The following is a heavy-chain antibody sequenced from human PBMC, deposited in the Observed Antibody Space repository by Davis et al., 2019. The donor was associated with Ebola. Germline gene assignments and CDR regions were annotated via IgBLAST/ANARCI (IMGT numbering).Heavy chain of an antibody. D-gene: IGHD2-21*01. CDR2: INHSGST. Sequence: MPSETLSLTCAVYGLSFSGYYWSWIRQPPGKGLEWIGEINHSGSTNYNPSLKRRVTISVDTSKNKFYLKLSSVTAADTAVYYCGGIPRYWGQGTLVTVSS. CDR1: GLSFSGYY. J-gene: IGHJ4*02. V-gene: IGHV4-34*01. CDR3: GGIPRY.